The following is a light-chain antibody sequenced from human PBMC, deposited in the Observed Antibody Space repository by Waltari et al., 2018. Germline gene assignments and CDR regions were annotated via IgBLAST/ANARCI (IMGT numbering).Light chain of an antibody. V-gene: IGKV3-15*01. J-gene: IGKJ4*01. CDR3: QQYYHWVA. CDR1: QSARTS. Sequence: ELVMTQSPATLSVSPGERASLSCRASQSARTSLAWYHQTPGQAPRLLIYRASTRAAGIPDRFSGSGSGTEFTLTISSLQSEDSAIYYCQQYYHWVAFGGGTWVQIK. CDR2: RAS.